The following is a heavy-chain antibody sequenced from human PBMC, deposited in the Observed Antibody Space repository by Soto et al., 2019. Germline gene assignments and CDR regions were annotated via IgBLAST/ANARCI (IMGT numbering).Heavy chain of an antibody. Sequence: VRQAPGKGLEWVGRIKSKTDGGTTDYAAPVKGRFTISRDDSKNTLYLQMNSLKTEDTAVYYCTTAMIVVDYFDYWGQGTLVTVSS. D-gene: IGHD3-22*01. CDR3: TTAMIVVDYFDY. J-gene: IGHJ4*02. CDR2: IKSKTDGGTT. V-gene: IGHV3-15*01.